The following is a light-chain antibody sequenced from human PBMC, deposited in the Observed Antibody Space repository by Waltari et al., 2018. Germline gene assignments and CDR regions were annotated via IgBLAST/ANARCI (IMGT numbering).Light chain of an antibody. J-gene: IGLJ2*01. Sequence: QSALTQPASVSGSPGPSITIASTGTTSALARYTHDSWPQCHPGKAPELTIYEVTNRPSGVSDRFSGSKSGNTASLSISGLQPEDEADYYCSSYTSIKTPYVVFGGGTKVTVL. CDR3: SSYTSIKTPYVV. CDR1: TSALARYTH. V-gene: IGLV2-14*01. CDR2: EVT.